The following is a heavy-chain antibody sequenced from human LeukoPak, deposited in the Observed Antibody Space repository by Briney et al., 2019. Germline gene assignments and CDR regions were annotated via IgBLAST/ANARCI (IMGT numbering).Heavy chain of an antibody. CDR2: IDKSGDGA. CDR1: GFTFSSHA. V-gene: IGHV3-23*01. D-gene: IGHD6-19*01. Sequence: SGGSLRLSCAASGFTFSSHAMNWVRQPPGKGLDWVSSIDKSGDGAFYADSVKGRFTISRDNSKNTLYLQMNSLRAEDTAVYYCAKVSSGWAAGYFDYWGQGTLVTVSS. CDR3: AKVSSGWAAGYFDY. J-gene: IGHJ4*02.